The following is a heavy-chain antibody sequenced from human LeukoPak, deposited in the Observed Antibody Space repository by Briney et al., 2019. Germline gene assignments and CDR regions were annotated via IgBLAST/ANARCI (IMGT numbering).Heavy chain of an antibody. CDR3: ARVSFADGGYFDY. Sequence: GGSLRLSCAASGFTVSTNFMGWVRQPPGKGLEWVSVIYSSGSTYYADSVKGRFTISRDSSKNTLFLQMNSLRAEDTALYYCARVSFADGGYFDYWDQGSLVTVPS. V-gene: IGHV3-53*01. CDR2: IYSSGST. CDR1: GFTVSTNF. J-gene: IGHJ4*02. D-gene: IGHD2-15*01.